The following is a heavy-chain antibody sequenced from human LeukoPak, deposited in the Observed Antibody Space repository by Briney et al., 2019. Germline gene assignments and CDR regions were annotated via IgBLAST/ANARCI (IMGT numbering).Heavy chain of an antibody. CDR2: ISGSGGST. V-gene: IGHV3-23*01. Sequence: GGSLRLSCAASGFTFSSYAMSWVRQAPGKGLEWVSAISGSGGSTYYADSVKGRFTISRDNSKNTLYLQMNSLRAEDTAVYYCAKGDRGYSGYDERLAPDYWGQGTLVTVSS. J-gene: IGHJ4*02. CDR1: GFTFSSYA. D-gene: IGHD5-12*01. CDR3: AKGDRGYSGYDERLAPDY.